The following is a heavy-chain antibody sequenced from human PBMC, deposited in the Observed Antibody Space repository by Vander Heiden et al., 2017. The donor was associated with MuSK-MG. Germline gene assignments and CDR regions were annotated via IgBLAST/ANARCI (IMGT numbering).Heavy chain of an antibody. Sequence: EVQLVESGGGLVQPGGSLGLSCVVSGFTFRNAWMSWVRQAPGKGLEWVGRIKSNTDGGTTDYAAPVKGRFTISRDDSKNTLYLQMDSLQTEDTAVYYCTTDRGQYFDILTAEASWGQGTLVTVSS. V-gene: IGHV3-15*01. CDR2: IKSNTDGGTT. J-gene: IGHJ5*02. CDR3: TTDRGQYFDILTAEAS. D-gene: IGHD3-9*01. CDR1: GFTFRNAW.